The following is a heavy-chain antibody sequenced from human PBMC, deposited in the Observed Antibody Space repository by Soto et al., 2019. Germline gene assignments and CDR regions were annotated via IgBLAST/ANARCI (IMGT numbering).Heavy chain of an antibody. CDR1: GGIFSRHA. CDR2: IVPKLGTV. V-gene: IGHV1-69*01. Sequence: QVQLVQSGAEVKQTGSSVKVSCKISGGIFSRHAIDWVRQAPGQGLEWMGGIVPKLGTVSYAQNFQARVTISADELTNTSYLELSGLTFEDTAVYYCARPRTYDYESDGYYGHQFADWGQGTLVTVSS. D-gene: IGHD3-22*01. CDR3: ARPRTYDYESDGYYGHQFAD. J-gene: IGHJ4*02.